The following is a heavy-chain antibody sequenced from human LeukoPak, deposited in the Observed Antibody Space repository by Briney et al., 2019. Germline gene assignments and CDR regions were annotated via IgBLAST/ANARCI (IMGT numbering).Heavy chain of an antibody. CDR3: AILGRADSGYYVAYDI. D-gene: IGHD3-22*01. V-gene: IGHV4-59*08. J-gene: IGHJ3*02. CDR2: IYYNGTT. CDR1: GDSIISYY. Sequence: SETLSLTCIVSGDSIISYYWSWIRQPPGKGLEGFGYIYYNGTTNYNPSLKSRVTMSVDTSRTQFSLKLSSVTAADPAFYYCAILGRADSGYYVAYDIWGQGTMVTVSS.